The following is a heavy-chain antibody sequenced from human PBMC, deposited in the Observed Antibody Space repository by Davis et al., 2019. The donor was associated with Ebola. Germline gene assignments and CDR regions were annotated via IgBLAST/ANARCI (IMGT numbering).Heavy chain of an antibody. J-gene: IGHJ5*02. CDR2: IIPILGIA. V-gene: IGHV1-69*04. CDR3: ASGQLEYQLLSGWFDP. D-gene: IGHD2-2*01. CDR1: GGTFSSYA. Sequence: SVKVSCKASGGTFSSYAISWVRQAPGQGLEWMGRIIPILGIANYAQKFQGRVTITAEKSTSTAYMELSSLRSEDTAVYYCASGQLEYQLLSGWFDPWGQGTLVTVSS.